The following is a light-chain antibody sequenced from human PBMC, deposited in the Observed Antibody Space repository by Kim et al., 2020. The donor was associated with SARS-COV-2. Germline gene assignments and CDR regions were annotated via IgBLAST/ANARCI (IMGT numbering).Light chain of an antibody. CDR2: LNGDGSH. Sequence: ASVKLTCTLSSGHSNYAIAWHQQQPEKGPRYLMKLNGDGSHNKGDGIPDRFSGSSAGAERYLTISSLQSEDEADYYCQTWGTGFQVFGGGTKLTVL. CDR1: SGHSNYA. CDR3: QTWGTGFQV. V-gene: IGLV4-69*01. J-gene: IGLJ3*02.